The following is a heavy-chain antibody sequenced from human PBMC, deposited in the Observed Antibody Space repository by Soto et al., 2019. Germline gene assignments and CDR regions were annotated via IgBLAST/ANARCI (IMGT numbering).Heavy chain of an antibody. CDR3: AKGSASTYYFDS. V-gene: IGHV3-23*01. J-gene: IGHJ4*02. CDR1: GVTFSTYA. D-gene: IGHD6-19*01. CDR2: ISRSGGST. Sequence: EVQLLESGGGLVQPGGALRLSCAASGVTFSTYAMSWVSQAPGKGLEWVSGISRSGGSTYYADSVKGRFTVSRDTPENMLYLQMNSLRAEDTDVYFCAKGSASTYYFDSWGQGTLVTVSS.